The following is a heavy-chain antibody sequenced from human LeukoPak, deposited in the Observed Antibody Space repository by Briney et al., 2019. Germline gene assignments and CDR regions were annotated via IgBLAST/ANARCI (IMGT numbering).Heavy chain of an antibody. Sequence: PGRSLRLSCAASGFTFDDYAMHWVRQAPGKGLEGVSGISWNSGSIVYADSVKGRFTISRDNAKNSLYLQMNSLRAEDTALYYCAKGAPTYYDFWSGYYRGGDWFDPWGQGTLVTVSS. CDR1: GFTFDDYA. CDR2: ISWNSGSI. V-gene: IGHV3-9*01. J-gene: IGHJ5*02. CDR3: AKGAPTYYDFWSGYYRGGDWFDP. D-gene: IGHD3-3*01.